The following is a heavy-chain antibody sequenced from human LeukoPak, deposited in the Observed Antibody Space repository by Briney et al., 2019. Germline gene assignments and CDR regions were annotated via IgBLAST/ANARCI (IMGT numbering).Heavy chain of an antibody. CDR3: ARTRYCSGATCYSPELFDS. J-gene: IGHJ4*02. CDR1: GYSISTGYH. CDR2: TDHSGNT. D-gene: IGHD2-15*01. V-gene: IGHV4-38-2*02. Sequence: KPSETLSLTCTVSGYSISTGYHWGWIRQSPGTGLEWIGSTDHSGNTYYNPSLKSRVIISMDTSMNQFSLQVTSVTAADTAVYYCARTRYCSGATCYSPELFDSWGQGTLVTVSS.